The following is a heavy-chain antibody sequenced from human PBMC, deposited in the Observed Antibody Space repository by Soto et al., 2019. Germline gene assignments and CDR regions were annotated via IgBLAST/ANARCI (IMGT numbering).Heavy chain of an antibody. Sequence: QVHLVQSGAEVKKPGASVKVSCKASGYTFTNYGISWVRQAPGQGLEWMGWISTYNGNTNYAQRLQGRVTMTRDTSTNTAYMELRSLRSDDTAVYFCARARIPAAGHFDHWGQGTLVTVSS. J-gene: IGHJ4*02. CDR2: ISTYNGNT. D-gene: IGHD6-13*01. CDR1: GYTFTNYG. CDR3: ARARIPAAGHFDH. V-gene: IGHV1-18*04.